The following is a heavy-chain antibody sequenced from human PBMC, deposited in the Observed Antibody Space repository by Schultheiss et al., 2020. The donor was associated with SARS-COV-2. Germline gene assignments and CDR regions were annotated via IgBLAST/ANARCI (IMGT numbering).Heavy chain of an antibody. CDR1: GGSISSGGYY. CDR3: ARDARIVGATIDAFDI. V-gene: IGHV4-61*02. D-gene: IGHD1-26*01. Sequence: SETLSLTCTVSGGSISSGGYYWSWIRQPAGKGLEWIGRIYTSGSTNYNPSLKSRVTISVDTSKNQFSLKLSSVTAADTAVYYCARDARIVGATIDAFDIWGQGTMVTVSS. J-gene: IGHJ3*02. CDR2: IYTSGST.